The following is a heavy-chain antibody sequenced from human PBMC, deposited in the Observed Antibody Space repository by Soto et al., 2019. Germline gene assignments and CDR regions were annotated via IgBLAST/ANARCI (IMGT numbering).Heavy chain of an antibody. CDR2: LWYDGNTK. J-gene: IGHJ4*02. CDR1: AFTVSNTG. Sequence: PGGSLSLSCVASAFTVSNTGMHWVRQAPGKGLEWVAVLWYDGNTKYYADSVKGRFTISRDNSKNSLYLQMNSLRAEDTAVYYCARCSGGSCYSDYWGQGTLVTVSS. V-gene: IGHV3-33*01. D-gene: IGHD2-15*01. CDR3: ARCSGGSCYSDY.